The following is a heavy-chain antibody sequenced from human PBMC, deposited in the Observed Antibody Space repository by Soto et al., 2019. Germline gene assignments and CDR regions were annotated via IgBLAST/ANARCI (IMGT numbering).Heavy chain of an antibody. J-gene: IGHJ5*02. D-gene: IGHD5-12*01. V-gene: IGHV4-59*01. CDR1: GGSISSYY. CDR3: ARACGYNSDPQRGNWFDP. CDR2: IYYSGST. Sequence: SETLSLTCTVSGGSISSYYWSWIRQPPGKGLEWIGYIYYSGSTNYNPSLKSRDAKSVDTSKNQFSLKLSSVTAADTAVFYFARACGYNSDPQRGNWFDPWGQGTLVTVSS.